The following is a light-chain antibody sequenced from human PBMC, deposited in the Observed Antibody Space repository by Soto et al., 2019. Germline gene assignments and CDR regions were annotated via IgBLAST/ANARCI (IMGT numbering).Light chain of an antibody. J-gene: IGLJ1*01. CDR1: SSDVGGYNL. CDR2: DVN. CDR3: RSYKSSSTRPYV. Sequence: QSALTQPASVSGSPGQSITISCTGTSSDVGGYNLVSWYQQYPDKAPKLMIFDVNTRPSGVSNRFSGSKSGNTASLTISGLQAEDEADYYCRSYKSSSTRPYVFGTGTKLTVL. V-gene: IGLV2-14*01.